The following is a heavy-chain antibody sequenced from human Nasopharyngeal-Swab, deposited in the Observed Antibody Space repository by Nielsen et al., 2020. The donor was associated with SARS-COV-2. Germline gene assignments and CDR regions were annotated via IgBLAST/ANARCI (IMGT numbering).Heavy chain of an antibody. J-gene: IGHJ6*02. CDR1: GYTLTELS. D-gene: IGHD3-10*01. Sequence: ASVKVSCKVSGYTLTELSMHWVRQAPGKGLEWMGGFDPEDGETIYAQKFQDRVTMTEDTSTDTAYMELSSLRSEDTAVYYCATDSPYGSGSYHYYYYYGMDVWGQGTTVTVSS. CDR3: ATDSPYGSGSYHYYYYYGMDV. V-gene: IGHV1-24*01. CDR2: FDPEDGET.